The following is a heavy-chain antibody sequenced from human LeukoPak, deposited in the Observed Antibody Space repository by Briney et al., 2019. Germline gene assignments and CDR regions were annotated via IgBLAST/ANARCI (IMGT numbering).Heavy chain of an antibody. J-gene: IGHJ4*02. CDR2: ISGRGDTR. CDR1: GFTFSTYA. D-gene: IGHD4-11*01. V-gene: IGHV3-23*01. CDR3: AKTDYSTGPYDF. Sequence: GGSLRLSYAASGFTFSTYAINWVRQAPGKGLEWVSAISGRGDTRFYADSVKGRFTISRDNSKNTLYLQMNSLRAEDTAVYFCAKTDYSTGPYDFWGQGTLVTVSS.